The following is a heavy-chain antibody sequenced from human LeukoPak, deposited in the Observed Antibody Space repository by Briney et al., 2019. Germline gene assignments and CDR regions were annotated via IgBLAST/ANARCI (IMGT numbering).Heavy chain of an antibody. CDR2: IYSGGST. V-gene: IGHV3-66*01. CDR3: ASPYPREYCSSTSCYFNY. D-gene: IGHD2-2*01. Sequence: GGSLRLSCAASGFTVSSNYMSWVRQAPGKGLEWVSVIYSGGSTYYADSVKGRFTISRDNSKNTLYLQMNSLRAEDTAVYYCASPYPREYCSSTSCYFNYWGQGTLVTVSS. J-gene: IGHJ4*02. CDR1: GFTVSSNY.